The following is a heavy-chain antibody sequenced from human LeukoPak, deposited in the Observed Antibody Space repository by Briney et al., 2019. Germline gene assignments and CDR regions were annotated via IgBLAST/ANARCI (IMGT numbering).Heavy chain of an antibody. V-gene: IGHV3-74*01. CDR1: GFTFGNSW. CDR2: INADGSTA. Sequence: GGSLRLSCAASGFTFGNSWVHWVRQAPGKGLVWVSLINADGSTATYADSVKGRFTISRDNARNTLSLQMNSLTIEDTAVYYCVVVVEPPDSDGFDVWGQGTLITVSS. D-gene: IGHD1-14*01. J-gene: IGHJ3*01. CDR3: VVVVEPPDSDGFDV.